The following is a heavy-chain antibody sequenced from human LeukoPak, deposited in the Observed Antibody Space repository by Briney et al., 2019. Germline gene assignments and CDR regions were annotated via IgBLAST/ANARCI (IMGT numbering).Heavy chain of an antibody. CDR1: GGSVNSGTYY. V-gene: IGHV4-61*01. Sequence: TSEPLSLTCTVSGGSVNSGTYYWPWIRQPPGKGLEWIAYISYNENTNYNPSLKSRLTIFLDPSSNQFSLRLSSVTAADTAVYYCATEASLVRRIFITRYGLDVWGKGTTVTVSS. CDR2: ISYNENT. J-gene: IGHJ6*04. D-gene: IGHD3-10*01. CDR3: ATEASLVRRIFITRYGLDV.